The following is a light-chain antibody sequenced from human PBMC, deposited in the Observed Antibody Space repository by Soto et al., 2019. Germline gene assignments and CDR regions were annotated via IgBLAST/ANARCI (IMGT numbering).Light chain of an antibody. CDR3: QQYFEWPTMT. CDR2: GAS. V-gene: IGKV3-15*01. Sequence: VMTQSPATQSVSPGERATLSCWASETDATNLAWYQQKPGQAPRLLISGASTRAAGISDRFRGSGSGTEFTLTISILRSEDSAIYYYQQYFEWPTMTFGQGTKVEI. J-gene: IGKJ1*01. CDR1: ETDATN.